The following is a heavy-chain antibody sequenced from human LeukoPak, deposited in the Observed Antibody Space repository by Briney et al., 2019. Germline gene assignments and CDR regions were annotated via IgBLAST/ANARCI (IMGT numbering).Heavy chain of an antibody. CDR3: ARALGGNIPLDYYYGMDV. CDR2: ISSSSSTI. J-gene: IGHJ6*02. Sequence: GGSLRLSCAASGFTFSSYSMNWVRQAPGKGLEWVSYISSSSSTIYYADSVKGRFTISRDNAKNSLYLQMNSLRAEDTAVYYCARALGGNIPLDYYYGMDVWGQGTTVTVSS. D-gene: IGHD4-23*01. CDR1: GFTFSSYS. V-gene: IGHV3-48*04.